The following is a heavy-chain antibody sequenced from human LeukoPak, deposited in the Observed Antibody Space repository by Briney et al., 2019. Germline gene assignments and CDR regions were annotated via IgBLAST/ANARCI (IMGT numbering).Heavy chain of an antibody. J-gene: IGHJ4*02. CDR3: ARDGIVGASYFDY. V-gene: IGHV4-30-2*01. CDR2: IYHSGST. D-gene: IGHD1-26*01. CDR1: GGSISSGGYS. Sequence: SETLSLTCAVSGGSISSGGYSWSWIRQPPGKGLEWIGYIYHSGSTYYNPSLKSRVTISVDRSKNQFSLKLSSVTAADTAVYYCARDGIVGASYFDYWGQGTLVTVSS.